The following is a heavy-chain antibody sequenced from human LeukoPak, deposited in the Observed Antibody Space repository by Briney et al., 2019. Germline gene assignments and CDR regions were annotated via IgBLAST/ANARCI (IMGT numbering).Heavy chain of an antibody. CDR3: ARDRGQWEPRYIDY. CDR2: ISAYNGNT. D-gene: IGHD1-26*01. V-gene: IGHV1-18*01. CDR1: GYTFTSYG. J-gene: IGHJ4*02. Sequence: ASVKVSCKASGYTFTSYGISWVRQAPGQGLEWMGWISAYNGNTNYAQKLQGRVTLTTDTSTSTAYMELRSLRSDDTAVYYCARDRGQWEPRYIDYWGQGTLVTVSS.